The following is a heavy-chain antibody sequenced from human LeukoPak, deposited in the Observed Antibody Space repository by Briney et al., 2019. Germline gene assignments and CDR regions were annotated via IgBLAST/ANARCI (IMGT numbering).Heavy chain of an antibody. V-gene: IGHV3-48*01. D-gene: IGHD6-13*01. CDR3: ASGPTPGVAAAADY. J-gene: IGHJ4*02. CDR2: ITTTSSTT. Sequence: GGSLRPSCAASGFTFSGYSMHWVRQAPGKGLEWISYITTTSSTTYYIDSVEGRFTISRDNARNSLYLQMNSPRADDTAVYYCASGPTPGVAAAADYWGQGTLVTVSS. CDR1: GFTFSGYS.